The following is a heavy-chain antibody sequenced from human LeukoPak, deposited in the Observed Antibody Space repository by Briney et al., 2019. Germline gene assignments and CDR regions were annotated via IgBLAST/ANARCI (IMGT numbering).Heavy chain of an antibody. CDR2: ISTNGVST. D-gene: IGHD4-17*01. CDR1: GVTFSSYA. V-gene: IGHV3-64*02. J-gene: IGHJ4*02. Sequence: GGSLRLSCAASGVTFSSYAMHWVRQAPGKGLEYVSAISTNGVSTYYADSVKGRIIISRDNSKNTLYLQMGSLRAEDVAVYYCARATNYGAYDVWGQGTLVTVSS. CDR3: ARATNYGAYDV.